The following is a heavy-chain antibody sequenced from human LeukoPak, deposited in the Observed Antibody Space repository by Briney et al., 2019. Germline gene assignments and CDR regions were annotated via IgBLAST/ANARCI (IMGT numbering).Heavy chain of an antibody. D-gene: IGHD2-15*01. V-gene: IGHV1-18*01. CDR1: GYTTNTFG. Sequence: ASVKVSCKASGYTTNTFGITWVRQAPGQGLEWIGWISPYNAYTKYADRLQGRVTLTTDTSTTTSYMELRSLRSDDTALYFCANVAKGRYFYYYMDVWGKGTTVIAS. CDR3: ANVAKGRYFYYYMDV. CDR2: ISPYNAYT. J-gene: IGHJ6*03.